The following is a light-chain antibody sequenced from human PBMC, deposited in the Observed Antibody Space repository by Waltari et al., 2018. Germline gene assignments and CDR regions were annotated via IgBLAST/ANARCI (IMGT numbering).Light chain of an antibody. V-gene: IGKV3-20*01. CDR2: HAS. J-gene: IGKJ1*01. CDR3: QQYVTLPAT. CDR1: PSVRWF. Sequence: EIVLTQSPGTLSLSPGDRATLSCRASPSVRWFLAWYQQKPGQAPRLLIYHASSRATGIPDRFSGSGSGTDLSLTISRLEPEDFAVYYCQQYVTLPATFGQGTKLEIK.